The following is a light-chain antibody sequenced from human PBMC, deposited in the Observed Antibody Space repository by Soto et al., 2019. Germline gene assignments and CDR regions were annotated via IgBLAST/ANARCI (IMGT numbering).Light chain of an antibody. J-gene: IGKJ4*01. CDR2: KAS. CDR3: QQYIDYFT. CDR1: QSLNSW. Sequence: DIQMTQSPSTLSASIGDRVTITCRASQSLNSWLAWYQQKPGKAPKLLIYKASNLESGAPSRFSGSGSGTEFTLTISSLQPDDYATYYCQQYIDYFTFGGGTKVDIK. V-gene: IGKV1-5*03.